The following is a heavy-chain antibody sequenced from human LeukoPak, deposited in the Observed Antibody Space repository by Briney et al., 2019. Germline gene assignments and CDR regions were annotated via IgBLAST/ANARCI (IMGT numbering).Heavy chain of an antibody. Sequence: GGSLRLSCAASGFTFSSYSMNWVRQAPGKGLEWVSYISSSSSTIYYADSVKGRFTIPRDNAKNSLYLQMNSLRDEDTAVYYCAREGAYCSGGSCYSYYYYYGMDVWGQGTTVTVSS. CDR3: AREGAYCSGGSCYSYYYYYGMDV. V-gene: IGHV3-48*02. J-gene: IGHJ6*02. CDR1: GFTFSSYS. D-gene: IGHD2-15*01. CDR2: ISSSSSTI.